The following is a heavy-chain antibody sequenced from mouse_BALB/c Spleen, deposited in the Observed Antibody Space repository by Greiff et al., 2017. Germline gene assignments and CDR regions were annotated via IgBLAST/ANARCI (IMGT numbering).Heavy chain of an antibody. J-gene: IGHJ1*01. D-gene: IGHD1-1*01. CDR2: IDPENGDT. V-gene: IGHV14-4*02. CDR1: GFNIKDYY. Sequence: EVQLQQSGAELVRSGASVKLSCTASGFNIKDYYMYWVKQRPEQGLEWIGWIDPENGDTEYAPKFQGKATMTADTSSNTAYLQLSSLTSEDTAVYYCTRNYGSSWYFDVWGAGTTVTVSS. CDR3: TRNYGSSWYFDV.